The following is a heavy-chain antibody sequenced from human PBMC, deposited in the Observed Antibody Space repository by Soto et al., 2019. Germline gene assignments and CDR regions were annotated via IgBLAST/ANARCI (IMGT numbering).Heavy chain of an antibody. CDR3: ARRESGGYDYLGEMYY. J-gene: IGHJ4*02. CDR1: GGPISSYY. CDR2: IYYSGST. Sequence: LSLTCTVSGGPISSYYWTWSRQPPGKGLEWIGYIYYSGSTNYNPSLKSRVTISVDTSKNQFSLKLSSVTAADTAVYYCARRESGGYDYLGEMYYWGQGTLVTVSS. D-gene: IGHD5-12*01. V-gene: IGHV4-59*08.